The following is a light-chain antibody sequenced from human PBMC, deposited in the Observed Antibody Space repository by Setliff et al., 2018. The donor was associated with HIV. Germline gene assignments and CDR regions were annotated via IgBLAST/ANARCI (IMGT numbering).Light chain of an antibody. CDR3: CSNTGSNTYV. Sequence: QSVLTQPASVSGSPGQSITISFTGTSSDVGRYNLVSWYQQHPGKAPKLMIYQATKRPSGVSNRFSGSKSGNTASLTISXXQAEDEADYYCCSNTGSNTYVFGTGTKVTVL. CDR2: QAT. J-gene: IGLJ1*01. V-gene: IGLV2-23*01. CDR1: SSDVGRYNL.